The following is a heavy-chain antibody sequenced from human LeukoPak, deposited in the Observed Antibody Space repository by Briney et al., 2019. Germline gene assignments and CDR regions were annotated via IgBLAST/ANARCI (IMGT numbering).Heavy chain of an antibody. V-gene: IGHV4-34*09. D-gene: IGHD4-17*01. CDR1: GGSFSGYY. J-gene: IGHJ4*02. CDR2: INHSGST. CDR3: ARDVLSGDYVDY. Sequence: SETLSLTCAVYGGSFSGYYWSWIRQPPGKGLEWIGEINHSGSTYYNPSLKSRVTISVDTSKNQFSLKLSSVTAADTAVYYCARDVLSGDYVDYWGQGTLVTVSS.